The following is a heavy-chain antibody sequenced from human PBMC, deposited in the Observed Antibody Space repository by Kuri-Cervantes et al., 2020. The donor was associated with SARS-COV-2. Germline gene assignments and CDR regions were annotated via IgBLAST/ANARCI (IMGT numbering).Heavy chain of an antibody. CDR2: ISGSGGST. J-gene: IGHJ3*02. Sequence: GESLKISCAASGFTFSSYAMSWVRQAPGKGLEWVSAISGSGGSTYYADSVKGRFTISRDNSKNTLYLQMNSLRAEDTAVYYCARERYSSGSAFDIWGQGTMVTVSS. D-gene: IGHD6-19*01. CDR1: GFTFSSYA. CDR3: ARERYSSGSAFDI. V-gene: IGHV3-23*01.